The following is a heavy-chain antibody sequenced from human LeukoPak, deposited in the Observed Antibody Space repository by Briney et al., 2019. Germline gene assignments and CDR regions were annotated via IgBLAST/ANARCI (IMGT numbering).Heavy chain of an antibody. CDR1: GGSISSHY. J-gene: IGHJ4*02. D-gene: IGHD6-13*01. CDR2: IYHSGGT. Sequence: SETLSLTCTVSGGSISSHYWSWIRQPPGKGLEWIGSIYHSGGTYYNPSLKSRVTISVDTSKNQFSLKLSSVTAADTAVYYCAKIAAAGIVDYWGQGTLVTVSS. V-gene: IGHV4-59*04. CDR3: AKIAAAGIVDY.